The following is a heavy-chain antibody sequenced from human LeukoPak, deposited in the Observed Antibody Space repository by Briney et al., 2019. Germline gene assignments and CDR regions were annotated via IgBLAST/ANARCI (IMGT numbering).Heavy chain of an antibody. CDR3: AKSLYDSYDYDILTGYYPVNWFDP. J-gene: IGHJ5*02. D-gene: IGHD3-9*01. V-gene: IGHV3-23*01. CDR1: GFTFSSYA. CDR2: ISGSGGST. Sequence: PGGSLRLSCAASGFTFSSYAMSWVRQAPGKGLEWVSAISGSGGSTYYADSVKGRSTISRDNSKNTLYLQMNSLRAEDTAVYYCAKSLYDSYDYDILTGYYPVNWFDPWGQGTLVTVSS.